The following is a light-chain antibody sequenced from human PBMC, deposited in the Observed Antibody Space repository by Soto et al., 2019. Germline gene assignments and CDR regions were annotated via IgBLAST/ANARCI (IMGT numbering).Light chain of an antibody. CDR1: HDISNY. CDR2: AAS. V-gene: IGKV1-27*01. J-gene: IGKJ4*01. CDR3: QPYNNWPLT. Sequence: DIHITQSPSSLSASVRDRITITCRASHDISNYLAWYQQKPGKVPKLLIYAASTLQSGVPSRFSGSRSGPEFTLTINSLQSEDFAIYYCQPYNNWPLTFGGGTKVDIK.